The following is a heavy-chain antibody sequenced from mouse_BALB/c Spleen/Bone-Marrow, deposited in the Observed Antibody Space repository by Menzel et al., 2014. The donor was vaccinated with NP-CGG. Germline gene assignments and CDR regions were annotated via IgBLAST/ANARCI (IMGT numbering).Heavy chain of an antibody. CDR2: FYPGDGDT. D-gene: IGHD1-1*01. V-gene: IGHV1-80*01. J-gene: IGHJ4*01. CDR1: GYTFSNYW. Sequence: QVQLQQSGAELVRPGSSVKISCKASGYTFSNYWMNWMKQRPGQGLEWIGQFYPGDGDTYYIGKFTGKATLTADKSSSTAYMQLSSLTSEDSAVYFCASRGDYSYAMDYGGQGTSVTVSS. CDR3: ASRGDYSYAMDY.